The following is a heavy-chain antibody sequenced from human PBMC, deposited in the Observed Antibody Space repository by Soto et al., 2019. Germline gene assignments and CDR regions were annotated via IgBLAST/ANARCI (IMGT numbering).Heavy chain of an antibody. J-gene: IGHJ4*02. CDR2: IWYDGSNK. CDR1: GFTFSSYG. CDR3: ARDRWEPNYYFDY. D-gene: IGHD1-26*01. Sequence: QVQLVESGGGVVQPGRSLRLSCAASGFTFSSYGMHWVRQAPGKGLEWVAVIWYDGSNKYYADSVKGRFTISRDNSKNTLYLQMNSLRVEDTAVYYCARDRWEPNYYFDYWGQGTLVTVSS. V-gene: IGHV3-33*01.